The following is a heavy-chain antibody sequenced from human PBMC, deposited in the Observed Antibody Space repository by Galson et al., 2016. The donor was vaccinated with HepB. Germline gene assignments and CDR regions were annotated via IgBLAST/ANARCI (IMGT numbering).Heavy chain of an antibody. CDR1: GYSFSNYW. J-gene: IGHJ4*02. D-gene: IGHD3-10*01. CDR3: ARQKAYPYYYGLGD. V-gene: IGHV5-51*01. Sequence: QSGAEVKKPGESLKISCQGSGYSFSNYWIAWVRQMPGKGLERLGTIYPGDSDIRYSPSLQGQVTISVDKSISTAYLQWSSLKASDTAMYYCARQKAYPYYYGLGDWGQGTLVTVSS. CDR2: IYPGDSDI.